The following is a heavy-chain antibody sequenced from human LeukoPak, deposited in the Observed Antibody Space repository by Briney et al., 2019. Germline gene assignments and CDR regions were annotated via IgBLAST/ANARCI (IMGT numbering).Heavy chain of an antibody. J-gene: IGHJ4*02. V-gene: IGHV1-18*01. CDR1: GYTFTSYG. CDR2: ISAYNGNT. Sequence: ASLKVSCKASGYTFTSYGISWVRQAPGRGLEWMGWISAYNGNTNYAQKLQGRVTMTTDTSTSTAYMELRSLRSDDTAVYYCARDKSYSSGWDFDYWGQGTLVIVSS. CDR3: ARDKSYSSGWDFDY. D-gene: IGHD6-19*01.